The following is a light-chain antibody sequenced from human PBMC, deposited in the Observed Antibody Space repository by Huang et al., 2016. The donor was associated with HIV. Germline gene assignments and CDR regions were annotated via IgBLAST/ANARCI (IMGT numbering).Light chain of an antibody. CDR3: MQSLQTELT. J-gene: IGKJ4*01. CDR1: QSLLHSNGYNY. V-gene: IGKV2-28*01. CDR2: LGS. Sequence: DIVMTQSPRSLPVTPGEPASISCRSSQSLLHSNGYNYLDWYLQKPGQSPQLRLYLGSNRASGVSDRFTGSGSGTDFTLRISRVEAEDVGIYYCMQSLQTELTFGGGTRVEIK.